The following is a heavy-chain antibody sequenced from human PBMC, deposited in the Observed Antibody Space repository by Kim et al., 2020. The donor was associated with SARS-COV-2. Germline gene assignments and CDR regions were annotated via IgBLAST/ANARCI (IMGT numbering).Heavy chain of an antibody. V-gene: IGHV3-7*03. CDR2: INQDGSQK. CDR1: GFPFSNYW. CDR3: VKGGQLY. Sequence: GGSLRLSCAASGFPFSNYWLHWVRQPPGKGLEWVANINQDGSQKYYVASVKGRFTISTDNATNSVYLQMNSLRAEDTAVYYCVKGGQLYWGQGTLVIVS. J-gene: IGHJ4*02. D-gene: IGHD5-18*01.